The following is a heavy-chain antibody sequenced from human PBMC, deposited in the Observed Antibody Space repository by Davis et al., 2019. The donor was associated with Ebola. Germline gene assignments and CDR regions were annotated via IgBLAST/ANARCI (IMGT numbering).Heavy chain of an antibody. J-gene: IGHJ4*02. D-gene: IGHD2-15*01. Sequence: GESLKISCSASGFTFSSYAMHWVRQAPGKGLEYVSAITSNGGSTYYADSVKDRFTISRDNSKNTLYLQMSSLRPEDTAVYYCVKVGGSCYSAGDYWGQGTLVTVSS. V-gene: IGHV3-64D*06. CDR3: VKVGGSCYSAGDY. CDR1: GFTFSSYA. CDR2: ITSNGGST.